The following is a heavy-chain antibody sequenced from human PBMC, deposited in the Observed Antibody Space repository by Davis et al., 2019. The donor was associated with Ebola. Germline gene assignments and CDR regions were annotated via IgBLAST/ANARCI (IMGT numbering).Heavy chain of an antibody. CDR2: IYPGDSDT. J-gene: IGHJ2*01. V-gene: IGHV5-51*01. D-gene: IGHD2-2*02. CDR3: ARRRYCSSTSCYNWYFDL. CDR1: GYSFTSYW. Sequence: GESLKISCKGSGYSFTSYWIGWVRQMPGKGLEWMGIIYPGDSDTRYSPSFQGQVTISADKSISTAYLQWSSLKASDTAMHYCARRRYCSSTSCYNWYFDLWGRGTLVTVSS.